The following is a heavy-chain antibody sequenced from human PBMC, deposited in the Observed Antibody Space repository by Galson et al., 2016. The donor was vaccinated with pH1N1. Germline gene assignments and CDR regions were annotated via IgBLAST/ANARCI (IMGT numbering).Heavy chain of an antibody. D-gene: IGHD3-16*01. CDR1: GYIFTGYY. J-gene: IGHJ6*02. CDR2: INPNTGDT. CDR3: ARITFRHFGMDV. Sequence: SVKVSCKASGYIFTGYYMHWVRQAPGQGLEWMGWINPNTGDTNYAQKFQGRVTMTRDTSISTAYMELSRLRSDDTALYFCARITFRHFGMDVWGQGTTATVSS. V-gene: IGHV1-2*02.